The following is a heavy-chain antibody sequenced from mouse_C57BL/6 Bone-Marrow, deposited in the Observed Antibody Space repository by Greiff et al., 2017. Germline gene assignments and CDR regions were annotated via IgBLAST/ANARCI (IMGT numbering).Heavy chain of an antibody. V-gene: IGHV15-2*01. D-gene: IGHD1-1*01. CDR3: ARGTTVPLECDV. CDR1: DSEVFPIAY. CDR2: ILPSIGRT. Sequence: VQLQQSGSELRSPGSSVKLSCKDFDSEVFPIAYMSWVRQKPGPGFEWIGGILPSIGRTIYGEKFEDQATLDADTLFNTAYLELNSLTPEDSANYDCARGTTVPLECDVWGKGTTVTVAS. J-gene: IGHJ1*03.